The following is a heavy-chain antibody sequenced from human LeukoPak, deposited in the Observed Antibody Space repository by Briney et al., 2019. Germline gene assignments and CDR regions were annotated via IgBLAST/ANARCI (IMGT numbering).Heavy chain of an antibody. D-gene: IGHD6-19*01. Sequence: PGRSLRLSCAASGFTFSSYGMHWVRQAPGKGLEWVAVISYDGSNKYYADSVKGRFTISRDNSKNTLYLQMNSLRAEDTAVYYCAKDPVEYSSGWYPFDYWGQGTLVTVSS. CDR1: GFTFSSYG. CDR3: AKDPVEYSSGWYPFDY. V-gene: IGHV3-30*18. CDR2: ISYDGSNK. J-gene: IGHJ4*02.